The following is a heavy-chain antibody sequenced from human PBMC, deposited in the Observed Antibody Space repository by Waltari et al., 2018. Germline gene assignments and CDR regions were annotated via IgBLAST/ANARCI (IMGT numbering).Heavy chain of an antibody. J-gene: IGHJ6*02. CDR3: ARQGWDVVATIWDMDV. Sequence: QLQLQESGPGLVKPSETLSLTCTVSGGSISSSSYYWGWIRQPPGKGLEWIGSIYYSGSTYYNPSLKSRVTISVDTSKNHFSLKLYSVTAADTAVYYCARQGWDVVATIWDMDVWGQGTTVTVSS. CDR2: IYYSGST. D-gene: IGHD5-12*01. CDR1: GGSISSSSYY. V-gene: IGHV4-39*01.